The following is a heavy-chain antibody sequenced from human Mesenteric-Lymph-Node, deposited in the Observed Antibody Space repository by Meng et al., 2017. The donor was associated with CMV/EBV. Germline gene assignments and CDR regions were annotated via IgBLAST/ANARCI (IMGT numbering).Heavy chain of an antibody. CDR1: GFTFSSYS. CDR2: ISSSSSYI. V-gene: IGHV3-21*01. Sequence: GESLKISCAASGFTFSSYSMNWVRQAPGKGLEWVSSISSSSSYIYYADSVKGRFTISGDNAKNSLYLQMNSLRAEDTAVYYCARAKCSGGSCYWSFDYWGQGTLVTVSS. CDR3: ARAKCSGGSCYWSFDY. D-gene: IGHD2-15*01. J-gene: IGHJ4*02.